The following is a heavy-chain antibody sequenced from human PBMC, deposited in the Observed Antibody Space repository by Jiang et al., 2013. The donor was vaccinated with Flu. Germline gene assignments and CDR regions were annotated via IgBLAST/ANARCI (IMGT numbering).Heavy chain of an antibody. D-gene: IGHD3-22*01. CDR1: GDSISNYY. V-gene: IGHV4-59*08. Sequence: LLKPSETLSLTCAVSGDSISNYYWSWIRQPPGKGLEWIGYIYYSGSTNYNPSLKSRVTISVDTSKKQFSLKLRSVTAADTAVYFCARLWTCGGGSCPSDSGGYYYDAFDIWGQGTMVTVSS. CDR3: ARLWTCGGGSCPSDSGGYYYDAFDI. CDR2: IYYSGST. J-gene: IGHJ3*02.